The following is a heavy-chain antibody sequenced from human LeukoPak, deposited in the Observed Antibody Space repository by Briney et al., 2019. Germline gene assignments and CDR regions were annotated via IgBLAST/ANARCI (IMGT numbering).Heavy chain of an antibody. CDR2: IHYDGTKN. CDR1: GFGFSGYG. Sequence: PGGSLRLSCAASGFGFSGYGMHWVRQAPGKGLEWVAFIHYDGTKNYYADSVKGRFTISRDNSKNTLNLQMNSLRAEDTAVYYCAKAIWVAATATWFCFDYWGQGTLVTVSS. V-gene: IGHV3-30*02. D-gene: IGHD6-13*01. CDR3: AKAIWVAATATWFCFDY. J-gene: IGHJ4*02.